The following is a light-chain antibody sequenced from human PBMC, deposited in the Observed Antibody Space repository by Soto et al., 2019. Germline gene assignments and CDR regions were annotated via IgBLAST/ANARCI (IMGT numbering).Light chain of an antibody. Sequence: DIQMTQSPSTLSASVGDRVTITCRASQIINTWLAWYQQKPWKAPKLLIYRASNLVSGLPSRFSGSGSGTEFTLTISSLQPDDFSVYYCQQYEAYSVTFGPGTKVDL. CDR1: QIINTW. CDR3: QQYEAYSVT. J-gene: IGKJ3*01. CDR2: RAS. V-gene: IGKV1-5*03.